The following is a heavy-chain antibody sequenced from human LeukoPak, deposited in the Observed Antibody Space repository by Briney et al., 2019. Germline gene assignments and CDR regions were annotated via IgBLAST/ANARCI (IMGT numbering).Heavy chain of an antibody. CDR1: GFTSSSYG. J-gene: IGHJ4*02. V-gene: IGHV3-33*01. CDR3: ARESRDGYGLDY. CDR2: IWYDGSNK. D-gene: IGHD5-12*01. Sequence: GGSLRLSCAASGFTSSSYGMHWVRQAPGKGLEWVSIIWYDGSNKYYADSVKGRFTISRDNSKNTLYLQMNSLRAEDTAVYYCARESRDGYGLDYWGQGTLVTVSS.